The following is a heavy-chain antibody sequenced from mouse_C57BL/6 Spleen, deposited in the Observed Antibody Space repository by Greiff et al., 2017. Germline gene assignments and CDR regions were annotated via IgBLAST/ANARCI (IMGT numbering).Heavy chain of an antibody. CDR3: ARDITTVVANYAMDY. CDR1: GYTFTSYW. D-gene: IGHD1-1*01. V-gene: IGHV1-72*01. J-gene: IGHJ4*01. Sequence: QVQLKQPGAELVKPGASVKLSCKASGYTFTSYWMHWVKQRPGRGLEWIGRIDPNSGGTKYNEKFKSKATLTVDKTSSTAYMQLSSLTSEDSAVYYCARDITTVVANYAMDYWGQGTSVTVSS. CDR2: IDPNSGGT.